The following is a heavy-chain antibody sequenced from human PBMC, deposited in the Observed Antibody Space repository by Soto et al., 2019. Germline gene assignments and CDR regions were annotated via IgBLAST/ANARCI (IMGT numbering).Heavy chain of an antibody. CDR2: IYPGYSDT. Sequence: PXVXLQISSRSSGCXFPSDWLVLVRHMPGKGLEWMGIIYPGYSDTRYSPSFQGPVTISADKSISTDYLQWSSLKASETAMYSCARQWAPYYYYYYGMDVWGQGITVTVSS. J-gene: IGHJ6*02. CDR1: GCXFPSDW. V-gene: IGHV5-51*01. CDR3: ARQWAPYYYYYYGMDV.